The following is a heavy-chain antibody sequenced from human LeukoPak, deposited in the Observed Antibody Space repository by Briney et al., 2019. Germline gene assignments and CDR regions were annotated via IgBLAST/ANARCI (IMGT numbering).Heavy chain of an antibody. J-gene: IGHJ4*02. D-gene: IGHD3-22*01. CDR3: ARPTYDSSGYWVFFGY. Sequence: PSETLSLTCTVSGGSISSGDYYWSWIRQPPGKGLEWIGYIYYSGSTYYNPSLKSRVTISVDTSKNQFSLKLGSVTAADTAVYYCARPTYDSSGYWVFFGYWGQGTLVTVSS. CDR2: IYYSGST. V-gene: IGHV4-30-4*01. CDR1: GGSISSGDYY.